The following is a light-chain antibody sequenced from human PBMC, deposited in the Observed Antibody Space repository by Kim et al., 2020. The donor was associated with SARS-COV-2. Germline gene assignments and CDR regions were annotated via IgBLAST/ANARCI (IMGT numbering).Light chain of an antibody. CDR3: QQSYSTPYT. CDR1: QTISRY. CDR2: AAS. V-gene: IGKV1-39*01. J-gene: IGKJ2*01. Sequence: DIQMTQSPSSLSASVGDRVTITCRASQTISRYLHWFQQKPGKAPKLLIYAASNLQSGVPSRFSGSGSGTDFTLAISSLQPEDFATYYCQQSYSTPYTFGQGTKLEI.